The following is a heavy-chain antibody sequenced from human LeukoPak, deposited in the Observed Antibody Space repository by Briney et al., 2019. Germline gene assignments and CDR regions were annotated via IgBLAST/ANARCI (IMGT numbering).Heavy chain of an antibody. J-gene: IGHJ3*01. CDR3: ARVEQLLDAFDV. CDR1: GYTLTGYY. D-gene: IGHD6-19*01. CDR2: INPNSGGT. V-gene: IGHV1-2*02. Sequence: ASVTVSCKASGYTLTGYYMHGVRQAPGQGLEWMGWINPNSGGTNYAQKFRGRVTMSRDTSISTGYMERSRLRSDETAVYYCARVEQLLDAFDVWGQGSMVTV.